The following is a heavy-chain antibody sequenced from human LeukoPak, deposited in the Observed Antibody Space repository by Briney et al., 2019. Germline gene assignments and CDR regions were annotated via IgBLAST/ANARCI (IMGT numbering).Heavy chain of an antibody. V-gene: IGHV4-59*01. D-gene: IGHD2-8*01. CDR2: IYYSGST. CDR1: GGSISSYY. J-gene: IGHJ6*03. Sequence: PSETLSLTCTVSGGSISSYYWSWIRQPPGKGLEWIGYIYYSGSTNYNPSLKSRVTISVDTSKNQFSLKLSSVTAADTAVYYCARGMVTPRYYYMDVWGKGTTVTVSS. CDR3: ARGMVTPRYYYMDV.